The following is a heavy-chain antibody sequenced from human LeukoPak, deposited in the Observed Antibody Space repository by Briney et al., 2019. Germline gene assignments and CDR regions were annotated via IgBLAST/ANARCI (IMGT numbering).Heavy chain of an antibody. CDR3: ARDLEDSSPFGAFDM. V-gene: IGHV3-33*01. Sequence: PGRSLRLSWAASGXTFSNYGMHWVRQVPGKGLEWVAAIWFDGIRKYYADSVKGRLTISRDNSKNTLYLQMNSLRAEDTAVYYCARDLEDSSPFGAFDMWGQGTMVTVSS. J-gene: IGHJ3*02. D-gene: IGHD3-22*01. CDR2: IWFDGIRK. CDR1: GXTFSNYG.